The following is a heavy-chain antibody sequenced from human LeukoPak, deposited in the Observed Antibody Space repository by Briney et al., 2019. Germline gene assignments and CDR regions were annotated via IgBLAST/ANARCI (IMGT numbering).Heavy chain of an antibody. CDR1: GGSISSYY. CDR2: ISHSGST. J-gene: IGHJ4*02. Sequence: SETLSLTCTVSGGSISSYYWSWIRQPPGKGLEWIGEISHSGSTNYNPSLKSRVSTSVDTSKNQFSLKLSSVTAADTAVYYCARGSLGPRLNVWGQGTLVTVSS. CDR3: ARGSLGPRLNV. D-gene: IGHD1-1*01. V-gene: IGHV4-34*01.